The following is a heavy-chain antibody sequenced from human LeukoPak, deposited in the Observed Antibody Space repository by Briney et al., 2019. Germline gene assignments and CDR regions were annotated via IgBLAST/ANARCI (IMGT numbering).Heavy chain of an antibody. V-gene: IGHV1-69*13. J-gene: IGHJ6*02. CDR2: IIPIFGTA. D-gene: IGHD3-10*01. Sequence: GASVKVSCKASGYTFTSYGISWVRQAPGQGLEWMGGIIPIFGTANYAQKFQGRVTITADESTSTAYMELSSLRSEDTAVYYCAREGGYYYGSGSYYNHYYYYGMDVWGQGTTVTVSS. CDR3: AREGGYYYGSGSYYNHYYYYGMDV. CDR1: GYTFTSYG.